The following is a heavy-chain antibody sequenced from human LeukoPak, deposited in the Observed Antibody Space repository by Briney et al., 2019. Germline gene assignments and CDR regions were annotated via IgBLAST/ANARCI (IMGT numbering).Heavy chain of an antibody. CDR3: ARDGARFDY. J-gene: IGHJ4*02. CDR2: ISYDGSNK. Sequence: GRSLRLSCAASGFTFSSYAMHWVRQAPGKGLEWVAVISYDGSNKYYADSVKGRFTISRDNSKNTLYLQMNSLRAEDTAVYYCARDGARFDYWGQGTLVTVSS. V-gene: IGHV3-30*14. D-gene: IGHD4-17*01. CDR1: GFTFSSYA.